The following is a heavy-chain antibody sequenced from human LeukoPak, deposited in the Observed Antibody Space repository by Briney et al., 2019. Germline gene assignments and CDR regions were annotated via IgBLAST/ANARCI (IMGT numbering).Heavy chain of an antibody. Sequence: GRSLRLSCAASGFTFEDYAMHWVRQAPGKGLEWVSGPTWDSSSLGYADSVKGRFTISRDNARKSLFLEMKSLRAEDTAFYYCTKGVEGFYDSSGFDYWGQGTLVTVSS. J-gene: IGHJ4*02. D-gene: IGHD3-22*01. V-gene: IGHV3-9*01. CDR1: GFTFEDYA. CDR2: PTWDSSSL. CDR3: TKGVEGFYDSSGFDY.